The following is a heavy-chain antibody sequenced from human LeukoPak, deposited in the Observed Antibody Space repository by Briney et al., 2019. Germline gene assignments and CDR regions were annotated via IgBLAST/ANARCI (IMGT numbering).Heavy chain of an antibody. D-gene: IGHD2-2*01. CDR3: ARALNDIVVVYAFDI. V-gene: IGHV4-31*03. Sequence: KSSETLSLTCTVSGGSISSGCYYWSWIRQHPGKGLEWIGYIYYSGSTYYNPSLKSRVTISVDTSKNQFSLKLSSVTAADTAVYYCARALNDIVVVYAFDIWGQGTMVTVSS. CDR2: IYYSGST. CDR1: GGSISSGCYY. J-gene: IGHJ3*02.